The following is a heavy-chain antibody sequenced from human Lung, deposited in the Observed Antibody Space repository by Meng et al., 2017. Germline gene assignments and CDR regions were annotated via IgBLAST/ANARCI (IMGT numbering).Heavy chain of an antibody. V-gene: IGHV1-3*01. D-gene: IGHD2-21*01. Sequence: QVHLVQSGAEVKKPGAPVKASCKASGYTFTNYAMHWVCQAPGQGLEWMGWINAGSENTEYSQKFQGRVTLTRDTSATTAYMELRSLKSEDTAIYYCARDIVVTFGELTTLDSWGQGTLVTVSS. J-gene: IGHJ4*02. CDR3: ARDIVVTFGELTTLDS. CDR2: INAGSENT. CDR1: GYTFTNYA.